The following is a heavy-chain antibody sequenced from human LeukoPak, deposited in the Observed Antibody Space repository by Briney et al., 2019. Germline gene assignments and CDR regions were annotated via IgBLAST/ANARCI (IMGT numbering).Heavy chain of an antibody. J-gene: IGHJ6*03. Sequence: SETLSLTCTVSDGSISSYYWSWIRQPPGKGLEWIGYIYYRGSTNYNPSLKSRVTISVDTSKNQFSLKLSSVTAADTAVYYCARRYDFFAMDVWGKGTTVTVSS. CDR3: ARRYDFFAMDV. V-gene: IGHV4-59*01. CDR2: IYYRGST. CDR1: DGSISSYY. D-gene: IGHD3-3*01.